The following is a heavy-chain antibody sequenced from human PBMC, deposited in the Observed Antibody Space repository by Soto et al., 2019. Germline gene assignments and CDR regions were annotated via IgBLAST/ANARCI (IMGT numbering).Heavy chain of an antibody. Sequence: LSLTCTVSGGSISSGGYYWSWIRQHPGKGLEWIGYIYYGGSTYYNPSLKSRVTISVDTSKNQFSLKLSSVTAADTAVYYCAIETGSPGAFDIWGQGTMVTVSS. J-gene: IGHJ3*02. D-gene: IGHD3-9*01. CDR1: GGSISSGGYY. CDR2: IYYGGST. CDR3: AIETGSPGAFDI. V-gene: IGHV4-31*03.